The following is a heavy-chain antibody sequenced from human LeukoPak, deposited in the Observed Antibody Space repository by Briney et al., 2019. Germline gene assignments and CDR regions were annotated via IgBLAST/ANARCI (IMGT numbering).Heavy chain of an antibody. J-gene: IGHJ4*02. V-gene: IGHV4-59*12. CDR3: ARSSGSSWDFDY. Sequence: SETLSLTCTVSGGSISSYYWSWIRQPPGKRLEWIGYIYYSGSTYYNPSLKSRVTISVDRSKNQFSLKLSSVTAADTAVYYCARSSGSSWDFDYWGQGTLVTVSS. CDR1: GGSISSYY. D-gene: IGHD6-13*01. CDR2: IYYSGST.